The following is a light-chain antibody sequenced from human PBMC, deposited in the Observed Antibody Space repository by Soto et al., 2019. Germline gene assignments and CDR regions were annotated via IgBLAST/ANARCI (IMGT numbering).Light chain of an antibody. Sequence: EIVLTQSPGTLSLSPGERATLSCRASQSVSSSHLAWYQQKPGQAPRLLIYGASSRATGIPDRFSGSGSGTDLTLTISRLETEDFAVYYCQQYGSSPYTFGQGTKLEIK. CDR3: QQYGSSPYT. CDR1: QSVSSSH. CDR2: GAS. J-gene: IGKJ2*01. V-gene: IGKV3-20*01.